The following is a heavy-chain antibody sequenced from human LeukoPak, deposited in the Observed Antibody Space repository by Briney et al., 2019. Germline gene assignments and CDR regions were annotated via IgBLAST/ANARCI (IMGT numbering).Heavy chain of an antibody. CDR3: VRDFRSADY. CDR1: GFTFSNYC. V-gene: IGHV3-74*01. Sequence: GGSLRLSCTASGFTFSNYCMHWVRQTPGKGLIWVSRICPGGTITNYADSVKGRITISRDDAKNMMFLQMNSLRADDTAVYYCVRDFRSADYWGQGILVTVSS. J-gene: IGHJ4*02. CDR2: ICPGGTIT.